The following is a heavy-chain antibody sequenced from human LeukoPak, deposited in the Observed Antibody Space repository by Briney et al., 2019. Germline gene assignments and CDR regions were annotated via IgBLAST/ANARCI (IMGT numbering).Heavy chain of an antibody. CDR1: GYTFTSYD. CDR3: ARGPPNWGYDY. Sequence: ASVKVSCKASGYTFTSYDFNWVRQATGQRPEWMGWMSPNSGDTGYAQKFQDRVTMTRNTSISTAYMEPSSLRSDDTAVYYCARGPPNWGYDYWGPGTLVTVSS. V-gene: IGHV1-8*01. D-gene: IGHD7-27*01. J-gene: IGHJ4*02. CDR2: MSPNSGDT.